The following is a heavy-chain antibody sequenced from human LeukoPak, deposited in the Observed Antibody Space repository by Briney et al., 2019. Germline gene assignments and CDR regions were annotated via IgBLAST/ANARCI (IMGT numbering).Heavy chain of an antibody. CDR2: INPSGGST. CDR1: GYTFTSYY. V-gene: IGHV1-46*01. D-gene: IGHD1-1*01. J-gene: IGHJ6*02. CDR3: ARDQGGTTAYGLDV. Sequence: GASVKVSCKASGYTFTSYYMYWVRQAPGQGLEWMGIINPSGGSTRYAQKFQGRVTMTRDTSTSTVYMELSSLRSEDTAVHYCARDQGGTTAYGLDVWGQGTTVTVSS.